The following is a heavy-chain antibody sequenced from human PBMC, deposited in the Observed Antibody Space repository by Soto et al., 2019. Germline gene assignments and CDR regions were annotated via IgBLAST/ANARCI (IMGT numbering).Heavy chain of an antibody. Sequence: PGESLKISCKASGYGFSSSWIAWVRQSPGKGLEWMGIIYPGDSETRYSPSFRGQVTISADTSTNTAFLQWSSLKASDTAMYYCARTPPWYYDILTGPPGWFDPWGPGTLVTVSS. CDR2: IYPGDSET. CDR3: ARTPPWYYDILTGPPGWFDP. V-gene: IGHV5-51*01. D-gene: IGHD3-9*01. CDR1: GYGFSSSW. J-gene: IGHJ5*02.